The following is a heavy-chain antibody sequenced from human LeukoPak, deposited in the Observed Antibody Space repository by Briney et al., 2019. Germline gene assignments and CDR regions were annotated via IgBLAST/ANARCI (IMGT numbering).Heavy chain of an antibody. Sequence: PGGSLRLSCAASGFTFSNYWMHWVRQGPGKGLVWVSRINSDGSSTNYADSVKGRFTISRDNAKNSLYLQMNSLRVEDTAVYYCARNYHYDSSGYSDYWGQGTLVTVSS. D-gene: IGHD3-22*01. J-gene: IGHJ4*02. V-gene: IGHV3-74*01. CDR2: INSDGSST. CDR1: GFTFSNYW. CDR3: ARNYHYDSSGYSDY.